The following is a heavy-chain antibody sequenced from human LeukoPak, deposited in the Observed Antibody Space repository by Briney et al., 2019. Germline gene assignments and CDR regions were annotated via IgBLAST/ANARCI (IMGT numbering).Heavy chain of an antibody. V-gene: IGHV3-43D*04. CDR1: GFTFSSYA. D-gene: IGHD3-10*01. CDR3: ASSFEELFDY. Sequence: GGSLRLSCAASGFTFSSYAMSWVRQAPGKGLEWVSLISWGGGSTYYADSVKGRFTISRDNSKNSLYLQMNSLRAEDTAVYYCASSFEELFDYWGQGTLVTVSS. J-gene: IGHJ4*02. CDR2: ISWGGGST.